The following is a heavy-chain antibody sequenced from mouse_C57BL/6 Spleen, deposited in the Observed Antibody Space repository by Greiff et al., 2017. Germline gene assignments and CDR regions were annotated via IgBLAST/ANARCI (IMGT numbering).Heavy chain of an antibody. J-gene: IGHJ2*01. Sequence: EVQLQQSGPVLVKPGASVKMSCKASGYTFTDYYMNWVKQSHGKSLEWIGVINPYNGGTSYNQKFKGKATLTVDKSSSTAYMELNSLTSEDSVVYYCARYGSSSDYWGQGTTLTVSS. CDR1: GYTFTDYY. CDR3: ARYGSSSDY. V-gene: IGHV1-19*01. CDR2: INPYNGGT. D-gene: IGHD1-1*01.